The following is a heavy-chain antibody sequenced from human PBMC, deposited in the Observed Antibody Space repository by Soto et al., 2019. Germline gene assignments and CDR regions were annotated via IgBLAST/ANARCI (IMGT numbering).Heavy chain of an antibody. CDR3: ARGQVWFGELLSSWFDP. CDR2: IGGYKGNT. J-gene: IGHJ5*02. CDR1: GYTFTNYG. V-gene: IGHV1-18*01. Sequence: ASVKVSCKASGYTFTNYGVSWVRQAPGQGLEWMGWIGGYKGNTNYAQKLQGRVTLTTDTSTSTAYMELRSLRSDDTAVYYCARGQVWFGELLSSWFDPWGQGTLVTVSS. D-gene: IGHD3-10*01.